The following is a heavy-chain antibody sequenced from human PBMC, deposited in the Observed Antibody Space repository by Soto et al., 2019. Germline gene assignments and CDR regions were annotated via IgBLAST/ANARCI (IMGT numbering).Heavy chain of an antibody. J-gene: IGHJ4*02. D-gene: IGHD3-22*01. CDR3: ARSDSSGKTRYYLGH. CDR1: GGSISSGSYY. Sequence: SETLSLTCTVSGGSISSGSYYWTWIRQHPGKGLEWIGYIYSTESTNYNPSLKSRLTISVDMSASQFSLKLSSVTVADTAVYYCARSDSSGKTRYYLGHWGQGTLVTVSS. V-gene: IGHV4-31*03. CDR2: IYSTEST.